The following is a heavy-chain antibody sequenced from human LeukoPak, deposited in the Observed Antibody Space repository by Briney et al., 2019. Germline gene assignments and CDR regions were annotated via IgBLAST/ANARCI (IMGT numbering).Heavy chain of an antibody. CDR1: GFTFSSYA. Sequence: GGSLRLSCAASGFTFSSYAMSWVRQAPGKGLEWFSAISGSGGSTYYADSVKGRFTISRDNSKNTLYLQMNSLRAEDTAVYYCARDTQQTGEFDYWGQGTLVTVSS. CDR3: ARDTQQTGEFDY. V-gene: IGHV3-23*01. J-gene: IGHJ4*02. CDR2: ISGSGGST. D-gene: IGHD7-27*01.